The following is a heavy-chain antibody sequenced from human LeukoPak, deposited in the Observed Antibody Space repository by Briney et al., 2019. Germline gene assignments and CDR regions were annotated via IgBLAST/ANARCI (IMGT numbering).Heavy chain of an antibody. J-gene: IGHJ6*02. CDR1: GFTFSSYA. CDR3: ARGGGLDV. CDR2: IKQDGSEK. D-gene: IGHD3-16*01. V-gene: IGHV3-7*03. Sequence: PGGSLRLSCAASGFTFSSYAMSWVRQAPGKGLEWVANIKQDGSEKYYVDSVKGRFTISRDNAKSSLFLQMSNLRAEDTAVYFCARGGGLDVWGQGATVTVSS.